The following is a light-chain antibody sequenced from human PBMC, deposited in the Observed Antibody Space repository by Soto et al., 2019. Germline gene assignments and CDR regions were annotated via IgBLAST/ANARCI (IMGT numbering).Light chain of an antibody. V-gene: IGKV3-15*01. CDR1: QSVSSN. Sequence: EIVMTQSPATLSLSPGERATLSCRASQSVSSNLAWYRQKPGQAPTLLIYRTSTMATGIPDRFSGSGSGTEFTLTISSLQSEDFAFYYCQQYNNWPYTFGQGTKLEIK. CDR3: QQYNNWPYT. CDR2: RTS. J-gene: IGKJ2*01.